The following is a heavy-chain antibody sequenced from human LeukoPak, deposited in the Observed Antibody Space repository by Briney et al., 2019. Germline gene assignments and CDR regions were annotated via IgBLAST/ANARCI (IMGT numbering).Heavy chain of an antibody. Sequence: SETLSLTCTVSGGSISINSYYWGWIRQPPGKGLEWIGSIYYSGSTYYNPSLKSRVTISVDTSKNQFSLKLSSVTAADTAVYYCARESPSAYSSTLFDYWGQGTLVTVSS. D-gene: IGHD6-13*01. J-gene: IGHJ4*02. V-gene: IGHV4-39*07. CDR1: GGSISINSYY. CDR2: IYYSGST. CDR3: ARESPSAYSSTLFDY.